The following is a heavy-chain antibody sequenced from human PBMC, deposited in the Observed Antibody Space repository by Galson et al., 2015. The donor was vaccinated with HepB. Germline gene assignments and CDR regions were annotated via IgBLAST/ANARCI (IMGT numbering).Heavy chain of an antibody. D-gene: IGHD3-3*01. Sequence: SLRLSCAASGFTFRSFGMHWVRQAPGKGLEWVAVISYDGNNQYYAGSVKGRFTISRDNSKNTLYLQINTLREEDTAVYYCARDQGVTVYGVILMPYGMDVWGQGTTVSVSS. CDR1: GFTFRSFG. CDR2: ISYDGNNQ. J-gene: IGHJ6*02. CDR3: ARDQGVTVYGVILMPYGMDV. V-gene: IGHV3-30*03.